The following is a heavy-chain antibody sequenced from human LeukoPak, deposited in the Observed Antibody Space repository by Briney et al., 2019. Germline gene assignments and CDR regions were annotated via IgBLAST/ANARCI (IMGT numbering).Heavy chain of an antibody. D-gene: IGHD3-10*01. J-gene: IGHJ4*02. Sequence: ASVKVSCKASGYTFTSYAIIWVRQAPGQGLEWMGWISVYNGNTNYEQKLQGRVTMTTDTSTSTAYMELRSLRSDDTAVYYCARDVGGGSGSYQSPDLDYWGQGALVTVSS. V-gene: IGHV1-18*01. CDR2: ISVYNGNT. CDR1: GYTFTSYA. CDR3: ARDVGGGSGSYQSPDLDY.